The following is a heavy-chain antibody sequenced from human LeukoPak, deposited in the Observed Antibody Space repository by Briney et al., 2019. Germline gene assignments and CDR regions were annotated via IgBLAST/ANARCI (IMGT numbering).Heavy chain of an antibody. Sequence: GGSLRLSCAASGFTFSSYWVTWVRQAPGKGLELVANIRQDGGERYYVDSAKGRFTISRDNAQHSLYLQMNSLRAEDTAVYYCARDVGATVLENWGQGTLVTVSS. CDR3: ARDVGATVLEN. CDR1: GFTFSSYW. V-gene: IGHV3-7*04. CDR2: IRQDGGER. D-gene: IGHD2-15*01. J-gene: IGHJ4*02.